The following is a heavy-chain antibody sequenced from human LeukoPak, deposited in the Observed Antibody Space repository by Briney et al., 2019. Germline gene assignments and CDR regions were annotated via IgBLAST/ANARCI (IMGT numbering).Heavy chain of an antibody. CDR3: ARSEDPHCSGGSCYSSTFDY. Sequence: ASVKVSCKASGYTCTSYYMHWVRQAPGQGLEWMGIINPSGGSTSYAQKFQGRVTMTRDTSTSTVYMELSSLRSEDTAVYYCARSEDPHCSGGSCYSSTFDYWGQGTLVTVSS. CDR1: GYTCTSYY. V-gene: IGHV1-46*01. J-gene: IGHJ4*02. CDR2: INPSGGST. D-gene: IGHD2-15*01.